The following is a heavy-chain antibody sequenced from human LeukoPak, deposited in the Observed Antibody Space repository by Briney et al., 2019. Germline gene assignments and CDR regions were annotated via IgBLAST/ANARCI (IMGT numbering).Heavy chain of an antibody. CDR3: AREGAGTGFFDFDY. CDR1: GYTFTGYY. J-gene: IGHJ4*02. CDR2: INPNSGGT. V-gene: IGHV1-2*02. Sequence: ASVKVSCKASGYTFTGYYMHWVRQAPGQGLEWMGWINPNSGGTNYAQKFQGRVTMTRDTSISTAYMELRSLRSDDTAVYYCAREGAGTGFFDFDYWGQGTLVTVSS. D-gene: IGHD6-19*01.